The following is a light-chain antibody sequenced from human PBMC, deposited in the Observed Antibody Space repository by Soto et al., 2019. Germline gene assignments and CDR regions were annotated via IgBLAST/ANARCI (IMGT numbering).Light chain of an antibody. J-gene: IGKJ1*01. CDR3: QQYAGSPWT. Sequence: ETVLTQSPGTLSLSPGERATLSCRASQTIRSNYLAWYRQTPGQAPRLLIYGASNRATGIADRFSGSGSATDFTLIISRLEPEDFALYYCQQYAGSPWTFGQGTKVEI. CDR2: GAS. CDR1: QTIRSNY. V-gene: IGKV3-20*01.